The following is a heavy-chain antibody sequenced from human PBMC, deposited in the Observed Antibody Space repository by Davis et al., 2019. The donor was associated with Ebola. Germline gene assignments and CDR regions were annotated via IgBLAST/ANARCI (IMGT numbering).Heavy chain of an antibody. J-gene: IGHJ4*02. CDR2: IYDQSS. V-gene: IGHV3-53*05. D-gene: IGHD6-19*01. CDR3: ATTQWLREFDN. CDR1: EFAVSSNH. Sequence: GESLKISCAVSEFAVSSNHMSWVRQAPGKGLEWVSVIYDQSSAYADAVRGRFIISRDKSNNTLYLQMNSLRVDDTAVYYCATTQWLREFDNWGQGTLVTVSS.